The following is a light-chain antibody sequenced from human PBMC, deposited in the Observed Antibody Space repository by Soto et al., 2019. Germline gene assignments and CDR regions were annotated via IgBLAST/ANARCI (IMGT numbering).Light chain of an antibody. J-gene: IGKJ1*01. Sequence: AIQMTQSPSSLSASVGDRVTITCRASQGIRDDLAWYQHKPGKAPKLLIYAASSLQSGVPSRFSGSGSGTDFTLTISSLQPEDFATYYCLQDYIYPWTFGQGTKVEI. CDR2: AAS. CDR3: LQDYIYPWT. CDR1: QGIRDD. V-gene: IGKV1-6*01.